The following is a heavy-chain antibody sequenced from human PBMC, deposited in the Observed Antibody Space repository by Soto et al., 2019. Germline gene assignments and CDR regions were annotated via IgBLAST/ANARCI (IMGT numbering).Heavy chain of an antibody. CDR3: AKVSYYYDSSGYLGPGGMDV. Sequence: GGSMKLSRASYRFTFNSYSMNYVLQDPVKVLYLFSSISSSSSYIYYADSVKGRFTISRDNSKNTLYLQMNSLRAEDTAVYYCAKVSYYYDSSGYLGPGGMDVWGQGTTVTVSS. CDR2: ISSSSSYI. CDR1: RFTFNSYS. J-gene: IGHJ6*02. V-gene: IGHV3-21*04. D-gene: IGHD3-22*01.